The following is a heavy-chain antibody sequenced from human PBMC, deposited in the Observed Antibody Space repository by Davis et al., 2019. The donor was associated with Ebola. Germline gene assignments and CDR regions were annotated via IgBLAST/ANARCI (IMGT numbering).Heavy chain of an antibody. J-gene: IGHJ4*02. CDR1: GGTFSSYA. Sequence: SVKVSCKASGGTFSSYAISWVRQAPGQGLEWMGGIIPMFGIANYAQKFQGRVTITADKSTSTAYMELSSLRSEDTAVYYCARDVGGSIAAAGTDFDYWGQGTLVTVSS. CDR3: ARDVGGSIAAAGTDFDY. V-gene: IGHV1-69*10. CDR2: IIPMFGIA. D-gene: IGHD6-13*01.